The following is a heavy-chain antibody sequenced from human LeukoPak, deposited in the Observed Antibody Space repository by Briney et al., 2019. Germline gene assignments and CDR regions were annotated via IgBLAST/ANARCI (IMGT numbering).Heavy chain of an antibody. Sequence: PSETLSLTCTVSGDSINSYYWSWIRQPPGKGLEWIGYIYYSGSTNYNPSLKSRVTISVDTSKNQFSLKMSSVTAADTAVYYCARARDGHINNWFDPWGQGTLVIVSS. CDR2: IYYSGST. CDR1: GDSINSYY. CDR3: ARARDGHINNWFDP. D-gene: IGHD5-24*01. V-gene: IGHV4-59*01. J-gene: IGHJ5*02.